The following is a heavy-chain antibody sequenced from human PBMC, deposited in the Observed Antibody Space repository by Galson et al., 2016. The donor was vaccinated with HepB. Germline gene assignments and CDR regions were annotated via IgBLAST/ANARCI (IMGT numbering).Heavy chain of an antibody. CDR2: IRARAYGGTA. CDR3: ASVSYCGLGSCFRPDDD. V-gene: IGHV3-49*03. D-gene: IGHD3-10*01. J-gene: IGHJ4*02. Sequence: SLRLSCAGSGLTFGDYAMSWFRQAPGKGLEWVSFIRARAYGGTAEYAASVEGRFTISSEDRQSIAYLQMTSLTTEDTGVYYWASVSYCGLGSCFRPDDDWGQGALVTVSS. CDR1: GLTFGDYA.